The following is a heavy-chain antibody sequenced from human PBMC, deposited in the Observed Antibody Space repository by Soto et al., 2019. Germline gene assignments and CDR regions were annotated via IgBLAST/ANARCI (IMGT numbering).Heavy chain of an antibody. V-gene: IGHV2-70*11. CDR3: ARISNYSYYYYMDV. D-gene: IGHD4-4*01. CDR1: GFSLSTSGMC. CDR2: IDWDDDK. Sequence: SGPTLVNPTQTLTLTCTFSGFSLSTSGMCVSWIRQPPGKALEWLARIDWDDDKYYSTSLKTRLTISKDTSKNQVVLTMTNMDPVDTATYYCARISNYSYYYYMDVWGKGTTVTVSS. J-gene: IGHJ6*03.